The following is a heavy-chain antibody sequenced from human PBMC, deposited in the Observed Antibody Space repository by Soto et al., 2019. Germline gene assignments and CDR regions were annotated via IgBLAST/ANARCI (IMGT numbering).Heavy chain of an antibody. J-gene: IGHJ4*02. D-gene: IGHD1-1*01. Sequence: GGSLRLSCATSGFTFVNYAMHWVRQAPGKGLEWVALISYDGKTKDYADFLRERFTISRDNSKNTLWLQMSSLRPDDTAVYYFPRDRKWVQWDFLHYWGQGSLVTVSS. V-gene: IGHV3-30*04. CDR2: ISYDGKTK. CDR1: GFTFVNYA. CDR3: PRDRKWVQWDFLHY.